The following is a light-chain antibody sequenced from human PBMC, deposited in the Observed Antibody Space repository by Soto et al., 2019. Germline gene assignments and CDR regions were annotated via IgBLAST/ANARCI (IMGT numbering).Light chain of an antibody. V-gene: IGKV3-20*01. CDR3: QEYTPSFTWT. CDR1: QSVSSSY. CDR2: GAS. J-gene: IGKJ1*01. Sequence: EIVLTQSPGTLSLSPGERATLSCRASQSVSSSYLAWYQQKPGQAPRLLIYGASSRATGIPDRFSGSGSGTDFTLTISSLQPDDFATYYCQEYTPSFTWTFGQGTKVEI.